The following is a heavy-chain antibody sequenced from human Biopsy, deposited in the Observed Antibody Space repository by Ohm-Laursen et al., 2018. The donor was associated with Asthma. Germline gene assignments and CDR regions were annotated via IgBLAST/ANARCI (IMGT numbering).Heavy chain of an antibody. J-gene: IGHJ4*02. Sequence: SVKVSCKSLGGTFNTYVIGWARQAPGQGLEWMGGINSVFGTTTYPQKFQDRVTVTADDSTSTVYMELSSLRSEDTAVYYCARKAGSCISRTCYSLDFWGRGTLVTVSS. D-gene: IGHD2-2*01. CDR1: GGTFNTYV. V-gene: IGHV1-69*13. CDR3: ARKAGSCISRTCYSLDF. CDR2: INSVFGTT.